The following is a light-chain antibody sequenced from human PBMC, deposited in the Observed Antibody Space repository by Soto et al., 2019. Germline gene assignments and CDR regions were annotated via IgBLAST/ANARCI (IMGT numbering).Light chain of an antibody. CDR3: QQYGSSTWT. CDR2: VAS. Sequence: EIVLTQSPGTLSLSPGERATLSCRASQSVSSSYLAWYQQKPGQAPRLLIYVASSRPTGLPDRFSGSGAGTDFTLTISRLEPEDFAVYYCQQYGSSTWTFGQGTKVEIK. J-gene: IGKJ1*01. CDR1: QSVSSSY. V-gene: IGKV3-20*01.